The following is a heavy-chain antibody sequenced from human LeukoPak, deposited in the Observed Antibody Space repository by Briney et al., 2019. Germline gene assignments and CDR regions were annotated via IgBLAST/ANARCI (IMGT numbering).Heavy chain of an antibody. CDR3: ASGSRFDY. V-gene: IGHV3-53*04. CDR2: IYSGGSI. D-gene: IGHD5/OR15-5a*01. CDR1: GFTVSDNY. Sequence: GGSLILSCAASGFTVSDNYMSWVRQAPGKGLEWVSVIYSGGSIYYTDSVKGRFTISRHNSKNTLYLQMNSLRTEDTAVYYCASGSRFDYWGQGTLVTVSS. J-gene: IGHJ4*02.